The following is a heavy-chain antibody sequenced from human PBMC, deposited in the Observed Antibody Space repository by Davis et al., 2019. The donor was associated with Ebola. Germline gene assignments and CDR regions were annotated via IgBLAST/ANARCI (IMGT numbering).Heavy chain of an antibody. CDR2: IGTAGDT. V-gene: IGHV3-13*01. Sequence: PGGSLRLSCAASGFTFSNFDMHWVRQGKGKSLEWVSGIGTAGDTYYLDSVKGRFTISRDNSKNTLYLQMNGLRAEDTAVYYCAKVQRGVWGQGTTVTVSS. CDR1: GFTFSNFD. CDR3: AKVQRGV. J-gene: IGHJ6*02. D-gene: IGHD5-24*01.